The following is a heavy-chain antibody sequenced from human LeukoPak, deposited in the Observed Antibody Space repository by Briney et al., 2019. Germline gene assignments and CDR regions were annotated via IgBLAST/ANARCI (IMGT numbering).Heavy chain of an antibody. J-gene: IGHJ4*02. V-gene: IGHV3-21*01. CDR2: ISSSSSYI. CDR1: GFTFSYYW. Sequence: GGSLRLSCAAPGFTFSYYWMTWVRQAPGKGLEWVSSISSSSSYIYYADSVKGRFTISRDNAKNSLYLQMNSLRAEDTAVYYCARVLRESAHFDYWGQGTLVTVSS. CDR3: ARVLRESAHFDY.